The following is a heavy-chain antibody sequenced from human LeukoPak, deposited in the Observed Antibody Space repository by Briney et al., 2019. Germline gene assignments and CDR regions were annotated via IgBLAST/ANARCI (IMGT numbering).Heavy chain of an antibody. CDR1: GYTFTGYY. CDR3: ARGSQGYSYGFWGFDP. V-gene: IGHV1-8*02. Sequence: ASVKVSCKASGYTFTGYYMHWVRQAPGQGLEWMGWINPNSGGTGYAQKFQGRVTMTRNTSISTAYMELSSLRSEDTAVYYCARGSQGYSYGFWGFDPWGQGTLVTVSS. J-gene: IGHJ5*02. CDR2: INPNSGGT. D-gene: IGHD5-18*01.